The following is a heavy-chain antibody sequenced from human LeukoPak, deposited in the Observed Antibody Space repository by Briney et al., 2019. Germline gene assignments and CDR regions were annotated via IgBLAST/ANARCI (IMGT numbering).Heavy chain of an antibody. D-gene: IGHD6-19*01. Sequence: SVKVSCKASGGTFSSYAISWVRQAPGQGLEWRGRIIPIFGTANYAQKFQGRVTITTDESTSTAYMELSSLRSEDTAVYYCARDSGEQWLPESFDYWGQGTLVTVSS. V-gene: IGHV1-69*05. CDR2: IIPIFGTA. CDR3: ARDSGEQWLPESFDY. CDR1: GGTFSSYA. J-gene: IGHJ4*02.